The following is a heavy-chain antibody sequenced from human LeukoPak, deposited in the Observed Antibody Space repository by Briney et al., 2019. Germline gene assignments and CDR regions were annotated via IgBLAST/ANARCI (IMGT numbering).Heavy chain of an antibody. CDR1: GGSISSSSYY. CDR3: ARLYPITMVRGEALAFDY. Sequence: SQTLSLTCTVSGGSISSSSYYWGWIRQPPGKGLEWIGSIYYSGSTYYNPSLKSRVTISVDTSKNQFSLKLSSVTAADTAVYYCARLYPITMVRGEALAFDYWGQGTLVTVSS. D-gene: IGHD3-10*01. V-gene: IGHV4-39*01. J-gene: IGHJ4*02. CDR2: IYYSGST.